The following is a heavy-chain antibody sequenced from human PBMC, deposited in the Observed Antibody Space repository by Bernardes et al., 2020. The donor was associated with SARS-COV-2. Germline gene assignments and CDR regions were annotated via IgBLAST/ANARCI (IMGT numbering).Heavy chain of an antibody. Sequence: GSLRLSCAASGFTFSSYGMHWVRQAPGKGLEWVAVIWYDGSNKYYADSVKGRFTISRDNSKNTLYLQMNSLRAEDTAVYYCARDLGAAPTYYYYGMDVWGQGTTVTVSS. J-gene: IGHJ6*02. V-gene: IGHV3-33*01. D-gene: IGHD1-26*01. CDR3: ARDLGAAPTYYYYGMDV. CDR1: GFTFSSYG. CDR2: IWYDGSNK.